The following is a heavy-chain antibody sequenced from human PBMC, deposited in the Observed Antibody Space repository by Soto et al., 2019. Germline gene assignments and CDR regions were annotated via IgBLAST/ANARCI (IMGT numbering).Heavy chain of an antibody. Sequence: PGGSLRLSCAASGFTFSSYWMHWVRQAPGKGLVWVSRINSDGSSTSYAVSVKGQFTISRDNAKNKLYLKINSMKAEDTAVYYCAINFAGSAFDYWGQGTLVTVSS. CDR2: INSDGSST. J-gene: IGHJ4*02. CDR1: GFTFSSYW. D-gene: IGHD3-9*01. CDR3: AINFAGSAFDY. V-gene: IGHV3-74*01.